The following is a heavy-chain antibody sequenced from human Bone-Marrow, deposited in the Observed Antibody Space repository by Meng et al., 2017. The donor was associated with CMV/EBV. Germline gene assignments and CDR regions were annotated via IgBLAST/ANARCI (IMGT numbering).Heavy chain of an antibody. D-gene: IGHD2-2*01. CDR3: ARDIVVVPAASSYYGMDV. CDR1: GGSISSSSYY. CDR2: IYYSGST. V-gene: IGHV4-39*01. Sequence: SETLSLTCTVYGGSISSSSYYWGWIRQPPGKGLEWIGSIYYSGSTYYNPSLKSRVTISVDTSKNQFSLKLRSVSAPDMAVYYCARDIVVVPAASSYYGMDVWGQGTTVTVSS. J-gene: IGHJ6*02.